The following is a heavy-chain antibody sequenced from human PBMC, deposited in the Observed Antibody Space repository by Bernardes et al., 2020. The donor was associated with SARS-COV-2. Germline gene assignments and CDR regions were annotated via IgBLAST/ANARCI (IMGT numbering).Heavy chain of an antibody. CDR3: ALGSGTSVTGENDY. J-gene: IGHJ4*02. CDR2: ISGYNGNT. V-gene: IGHV1-18*04. CDR1: SYTLSNYG. D-gene: IGHD1-1*01. Sequence: VKVSCKTSSYTLSNYGFTWVRQAPGQGLEWMGWISGYNGNTNYAQKFQDRVTMTTDRSTSTAYMEMRDLRSDDTAVYYCALGSGTSVTGENDYWGQGTLVTVSS.